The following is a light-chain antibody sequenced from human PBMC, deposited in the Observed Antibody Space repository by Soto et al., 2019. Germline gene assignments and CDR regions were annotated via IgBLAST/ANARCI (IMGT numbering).Light chain of an antibody. CDR1: SSNIGAGYD. V-gene: IGLV1-40*01. J-gene: IGLJ3*02. CDR3: LSYVSSLSGWV. CDR2: GNS. Sequence: QSVLTQPPSVSGAPGQRVTISCTGSSSNIGAGYDVHWYQQLPGTAPKLLIYGNSNRPSGVPDRFSGSKSGTSASLAIPGLPAEDEADYHCLSYVSSLSGWVFGGGTKVTVL.